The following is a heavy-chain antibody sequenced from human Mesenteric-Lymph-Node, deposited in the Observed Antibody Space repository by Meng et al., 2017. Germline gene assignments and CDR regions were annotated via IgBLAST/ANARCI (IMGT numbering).Heavy chain of an antibody. D-gene: IGHD6-13*01. Sequence: VQLVKCVHVVRKPGASVRVSCQESGYKFTRHGITWVRQAPGQGLEWMGWISVYNGNTKCAEKFQGRVTMTTDTSTSTVYMEVRSLTSDDTAIYYCARDLKPEGIATEYLDYWGQGTLVTVSS. J-gene: IGHJ4*02. CDR1: GYKFTRHG. CDR2: ISVYNGNT. V-gene: IGHV1-18*01. CDR3: ARDLKPEGIATEYLDY.